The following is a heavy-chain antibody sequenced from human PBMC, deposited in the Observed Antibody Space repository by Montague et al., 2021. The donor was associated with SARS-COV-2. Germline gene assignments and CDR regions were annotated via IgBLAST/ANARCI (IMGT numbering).Heavy chain of an antibody. D-gene: IGHD6-13*01. Sequence: SETLSLTCTVSGGSISSSSYYWGWLRQPPGKGLEWIGSIYYSGSTYYXXXLKSRVTISVDTSKNQFSLKLSSVTAADTAVYYCARKEMKYSSVWSTGGNWVDPWGQGTLVTVSS. J-gene: IGHJ5*02. CDR1: GGSISSSSYY. CDR2: IYYSGST. V-gene: IGHV4-39*01. CDR3: ARKEMKYSSVWSTGGNWVDP.